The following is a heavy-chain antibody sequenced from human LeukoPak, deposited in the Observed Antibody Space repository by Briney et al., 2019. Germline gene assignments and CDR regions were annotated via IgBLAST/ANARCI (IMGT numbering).Heavy chain of an antibody. CDR2: TYYRSKWYT. CDR1: GYSVSSNSAA. J-gene: IGHJ6*02. D-gene: IGHD4-17*01. CDR3: ASDYGYYYGMDV. Sequence: SQTLSLTCAISGYSVSSNSAAWNWLRPSPSSDLAWQGRTYYRSKWYTDYAVSVKSRITINPDTSKNPFSLQLISVTPEDTAVYYCASDYGYYYGMDVWGQGTTVTVSS. V-gene: IGHV6-1*01.